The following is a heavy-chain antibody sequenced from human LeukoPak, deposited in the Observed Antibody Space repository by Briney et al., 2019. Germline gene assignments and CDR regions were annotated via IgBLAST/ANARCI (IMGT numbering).Heavy chain of an antibody. CDR2: IKQDGSEK. J-gene: IGHJ4*02. CDR3: ARAPAGHGGSYADY. V-gene: IGHV3-7*01. Sequence: GGSLRLSCAASGFTFSSYWMSWVRQAPGKGLEWVANIKQDGSEKYYVDSVKGRFTISRDNAKNSLYLQMNSLRAEDTAVYYCARAPAGHGGSYADYWGQGTLVTVSS. CDR1: GFTFSSYW. D-gene: IGHD1-26*01.